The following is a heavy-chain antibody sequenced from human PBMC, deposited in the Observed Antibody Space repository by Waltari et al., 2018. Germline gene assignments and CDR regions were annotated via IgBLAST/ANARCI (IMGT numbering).Heavy chain of an antibody. CDR2: IRRRVYGGAT. CDR3: TTLDIVIIPAARPFDF. J-gene: IGHJ4*02. Sequence: EVQLVESGGGLVQPGRSLELSGKGSGFTFADHAMSWFRQAPEKGLRWKAFIRRRVYGGATEYAAYVKGRFTSSRDDSKSIAYLQMNSLKTEDTDVYYCTTLDIVIIPAARPFDFWGQGTLVTVSS. CDR1: GFTFADHA. D-gene: IGHD2-2*03. V-gene: IGHV3-49*03.